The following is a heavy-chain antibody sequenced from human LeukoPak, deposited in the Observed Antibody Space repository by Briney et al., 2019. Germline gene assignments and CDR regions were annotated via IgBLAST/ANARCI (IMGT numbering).Heavy chain of an antibody. D-gene: IGHD4-23*01. J-gene: IGHJ5*02. CDR1: GFTFSSYS. CDR2: ISSSSSTI. CDR3: AREAFYGGNWFDP. V-gene: IGHV3-48*04. Sequence: GRSLRLSCAASGFTFSSYSMNWVRQAPGKGLEWVSYISSSSSTIYYADSVKGRFTISRDNDKNSLYLQMNSLRAEDTAVYYCAREAFYGGNWFDPWGQGTLVTVSS.